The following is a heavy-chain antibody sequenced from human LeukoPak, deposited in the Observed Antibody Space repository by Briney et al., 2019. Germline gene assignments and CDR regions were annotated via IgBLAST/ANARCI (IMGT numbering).Heavy chain of an antibody. Sequence: SETLSLTCAVYGGSFSGYYWSWIRQPPGKGLEWIGEINHSGSTNYNPSLKSRVAISVDTSKNQFSLKLSSVTAADTAVYYCARGESLLWFGETPENWFDPWGQGTLVTVSS. CDR2: INHSGST. D-gene: IGHD3-10*01. CDR3: ARGESLLWFGETPENWFDP. J-gene: IGHJ5*02. V-gene: IGHV4-34*01. CDR1: GGSFSGYY.